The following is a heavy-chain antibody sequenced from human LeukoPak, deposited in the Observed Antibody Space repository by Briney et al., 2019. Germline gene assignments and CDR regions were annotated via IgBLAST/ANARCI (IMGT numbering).Heavy chain of an antibody. CDR2: ISYDGSNK. D-gene: IGHD2-15*01. CDR3: ARVTVVAASEYFQH. J-gene: IGHJ1*01. Sequence: GGSLRLSCAASGFTFSSYAMHWVRQAPGKGLEWVAVISYDGSNKYYADSVKGRFTISRDNSKNTLYLQMNSLRAEDTAVYYCARVTVVAASEYFQHWGQGTLVTVSS. V-gene: IGHV3-30-3*01. CDR1: GFTFSSYA.